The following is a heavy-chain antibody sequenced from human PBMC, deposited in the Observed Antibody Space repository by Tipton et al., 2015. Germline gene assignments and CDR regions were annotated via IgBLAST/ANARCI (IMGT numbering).Heavy chain of an antibody. Sequence: TLSLTCTVSGGSIGSYYWNWIRQSPGKGLEWIGYIYYSGSTNYNPSLKSRVTISVDTSKTQFSLKLNSVTAADTAVYYCARGDWIIWGQGTPVTVSS. CDR3: ARGDWII. D-gene: IGHD3/OR15-3a*01. J-gene: IGHJ4*02. V-gene: IGHV4-59*12. CDR2: IYYSGST. CDR1: GGSIGSYY.